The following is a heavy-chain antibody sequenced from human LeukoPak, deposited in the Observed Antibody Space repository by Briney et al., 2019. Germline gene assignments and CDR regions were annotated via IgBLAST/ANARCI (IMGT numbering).Heavy chain of an antibody. CDR2: ISRSGSTK. Sequence: GSLRLSCAASGFTFSDYNMRWIRQAPGKGLEWVSSISRSGSTKYYADSVKGRFTISRDNAKNSLFLQMNSLRAEDTAVYYCASRTYYDILAYYYMDVWGKGTTVTVSS. V-gene: IGHV3-11*01. CDR1: GFTFSDYN. J-gene: IGHJ6*03. D-gene: IGHD3-9*01. CDR3: ASRTYYDILAYYYMDV.